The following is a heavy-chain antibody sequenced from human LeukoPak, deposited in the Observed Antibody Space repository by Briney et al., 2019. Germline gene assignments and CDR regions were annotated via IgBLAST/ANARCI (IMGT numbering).Heavy chain of an antibody. J-gene: IGHJ4*02. D-gene: IGHD1-26*01. Sequence: ASVKVSCKASGYTFTSYGISWVRQAPGKGLEWMGWISAYNGNTNYAQKLQGRVTMTTDTSTSTAYMELRSLRSDDTAVYYCARSQWELLWAPRHFDYWGQGTLVTVSS. V-gene: IGHV1-18*01. CDR3: ARSQWELLWAPRHFDY. CDR1: GYTFTSYG. CDR2: ISAYNGNT.